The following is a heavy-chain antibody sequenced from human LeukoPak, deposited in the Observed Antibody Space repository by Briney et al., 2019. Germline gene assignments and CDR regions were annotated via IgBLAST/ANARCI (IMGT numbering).Heavy chain of an antibody. V-gene: IGHV1-2*02. D-gene: IGHD5-24*01. J-gene: IGHJ3*02. CDR1: GYTFTGYY. CDR2: INPNSGGT. CDR3: AREGWLSQIDAFDI. Sequence: GASVKVSCKASGYTFTGYYIHWVRQSPGQGLEWMGWINPNSGGTNYAQKFQGRVTMTRDTSISTAYMELSRLRSDDTAVYYCAREGWLSQIDAFDIWGQGTMVTVSS.